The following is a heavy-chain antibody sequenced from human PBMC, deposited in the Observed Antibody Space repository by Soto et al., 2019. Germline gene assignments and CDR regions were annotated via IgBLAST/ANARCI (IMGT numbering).Heavy chain of an antibody. J-gene: IGHJ3*02. D-gene: IGHD3-3*01. CDR3: AREARFLEWLNPDAFDI. CDR2: IKQDGSEK. CDR1: GFTFSSYW. Sequence: GGSLRLSCAASGFTFSSYWMSWVRQAPGKGLEWVANIKQDGSEKYYVDSVKGRFTISRDNAKNSLYLQMNSLRAEDTAVYYCAREARFLEWLNPDAFDIRAQRTTVTVSS. V-gene: IGHV3-7*01.